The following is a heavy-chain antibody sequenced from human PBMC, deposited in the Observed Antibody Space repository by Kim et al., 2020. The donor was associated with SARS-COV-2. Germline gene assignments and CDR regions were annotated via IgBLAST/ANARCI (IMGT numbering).Heavy chain of an antibody. J-gene: IGHJ6*02. Sequence: GGSLRLSCAASGFTFDDYAMHWVRQAPGKGLEWVSGISWNSGSIGYADSVKGRFTISRDNAKNSLYLQMNSLRAEDTALYYCAKDKLGMGNYYYGMDVWGQGTTVTVSS. CDR1: GFTFDDYA. D-gene: IGHD7-27*01. CDR3: AKDKLGMGNYYYGMDV. CDR2: ISWNSGSI. V-gene: IGHV3-9*01.